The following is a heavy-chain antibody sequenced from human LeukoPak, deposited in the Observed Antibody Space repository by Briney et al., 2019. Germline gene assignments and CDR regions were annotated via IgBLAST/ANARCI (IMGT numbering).Heavy chain of an antibody. CDR3: ARGNYDILTGHRGYFDY. CDR1: GGSISSGGYY. V-gene: IGHV4-31*03. Sequence: PSETLSLTCTVSGGSISSGGYYWSWIRQHPGKGLEWIGYIYYSGSTYYNPSLKSRVTISVDTSKNQFSLKLSSVTAADTAVYYCARGNYDILTGHRGYFDYWGQGTLVTVSS. J-gene: IGHJ4*02. D-gene: IGHD3-9*01. CDR2: IYYSGST.